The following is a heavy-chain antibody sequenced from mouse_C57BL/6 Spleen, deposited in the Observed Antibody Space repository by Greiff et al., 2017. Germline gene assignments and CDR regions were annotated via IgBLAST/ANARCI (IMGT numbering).Heavy chain of an antibody. V-gene: IGHV1-18*01. Sequence: EVMLVESGPELVKPGASVKIPCKASGYTFTHYNMDWVKQSHGKSLEWIGDINPNNGGTIYNQKFKGKATLTVDKSSSTAYMELRSLTSEDTAVYYCARRYSNYGAMDYWGQGTSVTVSS. CDR2: INPNNGGT. CDR3: ARRYSNYGAMDY. J-gene: IGHJ4*01. D-gene: IGHD2-5*01. CDR1: GYTFTHYN.